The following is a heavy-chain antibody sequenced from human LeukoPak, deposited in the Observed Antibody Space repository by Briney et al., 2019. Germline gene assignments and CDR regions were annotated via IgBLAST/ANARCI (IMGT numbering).Heavy chain of an antibody. V-gene: IGHV4-59*01. CDR3: VRDRYYDFWRVGTNAFDI. CDR1: GGSISSYY. D-gene: IGHD3-3*01. J-gene: IGHJ3*02. CDR2: IYDSGSA. Sequence: SETLSLTCTVSGGSISSYYWSWIRQPPGKGLEWIGYIYDSGSANYNPSLKSRVTMSVDTPKNQFSLKLSSVTAADTAVYYCVRDRYYDFWRVGTNAFDIWGQGTMVTVSS.